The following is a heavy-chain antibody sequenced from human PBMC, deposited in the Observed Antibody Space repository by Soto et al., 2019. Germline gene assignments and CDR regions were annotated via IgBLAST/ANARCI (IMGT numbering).Heavy chain of an antibody. V-gene: IGHV1-18*01. D-gene: IGHD1-26*01. CDR2: ISDYTGNT. CDR1: GYTFTSYG. J-gene: IGHJ4*02. CDR3: SRTLPPIDY. Sequence: QVQLVQSGAEVKKPGASVKVSCKASGYTFTSYGISCVRQAPGHWPEGMGWISDYTGNTNNSQKLQSIVTMTTDTTTSTAYMELRSLRADDTAVYYCSRTLPPIDYWGQGTLVTVAS.